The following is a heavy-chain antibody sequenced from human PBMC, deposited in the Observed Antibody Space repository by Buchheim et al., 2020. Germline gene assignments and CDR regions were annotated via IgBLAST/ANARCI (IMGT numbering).Heavy chain of an antibody. CDR3: ARDFSGWYYFDL. CDR2: ITSGGFTT. CDR1: DFDFNRYD. Sequence: EAQLVESGGGLVQPGGSLRISCAASDFDFNRYDMNWVRQAPGKGLEWVAFITSGGFTTYYADSLEGRFTISRDNAENSLFLQMNSLRAEDTGVYYCARDFSGWYYFDLWGQGT. V-gene: IGHV3-48*03. D-gene: IGHD6-19*01. J-gene: IGHJ4*02.